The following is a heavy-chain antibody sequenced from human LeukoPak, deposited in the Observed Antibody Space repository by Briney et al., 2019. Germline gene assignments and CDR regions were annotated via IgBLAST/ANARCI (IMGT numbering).Heavy chain of an antibody. D-gene: IGHD2-2*01. CDR2: IYYSGSA. CDR3: ARAGYCSSTSCYYDSWFDP. V-gene: IGHV4-59*08. CDR1: GGSISSYY. Sequence: SETLSLTCTVSGGSISSYYWSWIRQPPGKGLEWIGYIYYSGSANYNPSLKSRVTISVDTSKNQFSLKLSSVTAADTAVYYCARAGYCSSTSCYYDSWFDPWGQGTLVTVSS. J-gene: IGHJ5*02.